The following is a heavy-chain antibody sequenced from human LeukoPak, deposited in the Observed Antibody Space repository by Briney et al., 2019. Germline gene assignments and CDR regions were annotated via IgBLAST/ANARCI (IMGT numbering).Heavy chain of an antibody. J-gene: IGHJ4*02. CDR1: GFTFSSSA. V-gene: IGHV3-23*01. CDR3: AKDGGYNYGSFDY. D-gene: IGHD5-18*01. Sequence: GGSLRLSCAASGFTFSSSAMSWVRQAPGRGLEWVSSITDSGDGTYYADSVKGRFTISRDDSKSTLYLQLNSLRAEDTAVYYCAKDGGYNYGSFDYWGQGTLVTVSS. CDR2: ITDSGDGT.